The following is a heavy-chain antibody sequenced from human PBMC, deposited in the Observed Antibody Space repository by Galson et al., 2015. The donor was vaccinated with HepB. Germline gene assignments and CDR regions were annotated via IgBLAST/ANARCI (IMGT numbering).Heavy chain of an antibody. Sequence: SWIRQPPGKGLEWIGYIYHSGSTYYNPSLKSRVTISVDRSKNQFSLKLSSVTAADTAVYYCASHFDSSGYFHDYWGQGTLVTVSS. CDR2: IYHSGST. CDR3: ASHFDSSGYFHDY. V-gene: IGHV4-30-2*01. D-gene: IGHD3-22*01. J-gene: IGHJ4*02.